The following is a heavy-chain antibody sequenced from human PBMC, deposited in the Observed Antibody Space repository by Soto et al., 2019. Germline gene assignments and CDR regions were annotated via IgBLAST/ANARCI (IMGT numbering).Heavy chain of an antibody. CDR3: ARGRTYYAP. J-gene: IGHJ5*02. CDR2: TYYSGST. D-gene: IGHD3-10*01. Sequence: QVQLHESGPGLVKTSQTLSLTCSVSCGSISRGGYYWSWIRQHPGKGLEWIGYTYYSGSTYYNPSLKSRVTISVKTSKNQFSLKLSSVTAADTAVYYCARGRTYYAPLGKGTLVTVSS. V-gene: IGHV4-31*03. CDR1: CGSISRGGYY.